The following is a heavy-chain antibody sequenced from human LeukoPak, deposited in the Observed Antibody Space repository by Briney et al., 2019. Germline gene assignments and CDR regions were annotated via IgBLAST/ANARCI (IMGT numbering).Heavy chain of an antibody. CDR2: IYYSGTT. CDR1: GGSIGKTSYY. V-gene: IGHV4-39*07. D-gene: IGHD1-1*01. Sequence: SETLSLTCTVSGGSIGKTSYYWGWIRQPPGKGLEWIGNIYYSGTTYYNPSLESRVTISVDTSKNQFSLTLNSVTAADTAVYFCARFKQLGRSFDSWGLGSLVTVSS. CDR3: ARFKQLGRSFDS. J-gene: IGHJ4*02.